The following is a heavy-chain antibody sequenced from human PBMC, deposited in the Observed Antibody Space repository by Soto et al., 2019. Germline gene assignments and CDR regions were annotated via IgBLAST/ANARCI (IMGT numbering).Heavy chain of an antibody. CDR1: GGSFSGYY. Sequence: SETLSLTCAVYGGSFSGYYWSWIRQPPGKGLEWIGEINHNGSTNYNPSLNSRLTISVDTSKNQFSLKLSSVTAADTAVYYWARGGYYDILTGYYIFYFWGQGTLVTVSS. CDR3: ARGGYYDILTGYYIFYF. J-gene: IGHJ4*02. V-gene: IGHV4-34*01. D-gene: IGHD3-9*01. CDR2: INHNGST.